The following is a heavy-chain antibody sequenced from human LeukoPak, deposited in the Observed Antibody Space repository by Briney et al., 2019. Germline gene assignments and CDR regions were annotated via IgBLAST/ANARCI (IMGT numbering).Heavy chain of an antibody. CDR3: AKDPNWEGGY. CDR2: INYLGHFT. CDR1: GFSFGDSD. V-gene: IGHV3-23*01. D-gene: IGHD1-1*01. J-gene: IGHJ4*02. Sequence: PGGSLRLSCAASGFSFGDSDMNWFRQAPGEGPQWVANINYLGHFTSYADSVKGRFTIARDNSKSMLFLQMDGLRVEDTALYYCAKDPNWEGGYWGQGILVTVSS.